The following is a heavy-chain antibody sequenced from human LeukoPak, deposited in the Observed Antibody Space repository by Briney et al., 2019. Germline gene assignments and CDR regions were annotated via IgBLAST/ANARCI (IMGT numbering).Heavy chain of an antibody. V-gene: IGHV1-2*02. D-gene: IGHD3-10*01. CDR3: VRSPIGASAY. J-gene: IGHJ4*02. Sequence: ASVKVSCKPSGYTFTDSYIHWVRQAPGVGLQWMGWISPNNGDTKYAEDFQDRVTMTRDTSISTAYMELTGLTPDDTAVYYCVRSPIGASAYWGRGALFTVSS. CDR1: GYTFTDSY. CDR2: ISPNNGDT.